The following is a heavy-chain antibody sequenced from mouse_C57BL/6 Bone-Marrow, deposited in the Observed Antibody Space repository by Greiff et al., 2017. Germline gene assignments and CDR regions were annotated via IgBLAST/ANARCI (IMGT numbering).Heavy chain of an antibody. CDR2: IRNKANGYTT. V-gene: IGHV7-3*01. CDR3: AGYDWDFYYFDF. D-gene: IGHD4-1*01. Sequence: DVKLQESGGGLVQPGGSLSLSCAASGFTFTDYYMSWVRQPPGKALEWLGFIRNKANGYTTEYSASVKGRFTISRDNSESILYLQMNALRAEDSATYYCAGYDWDFYYFDFWGTGTTVTVSS. CDR1: GFTFTDYY. J-gene: IGHJ1*03.